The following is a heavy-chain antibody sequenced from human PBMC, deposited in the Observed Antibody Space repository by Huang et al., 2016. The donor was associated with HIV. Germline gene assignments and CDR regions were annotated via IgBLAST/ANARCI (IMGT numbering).Heavy chain of an antibody. CDR3: ARRRRGGFDI. V-gene: IGHV5-51*03. D-gene: IGHD2-15*01. CDR1: RYNFAGYW. J-gene: IGHJ3*02. Sequence: EVQLVQSGAEVKRPGESLKISCKGSRYNFAGYWIGWVRQMPGKGREWMGSIYLDDYDARYSPSLQGQVTISADTSLYASYLQWTSLRASDTAIFYCARRRRGGFDIWGQGTLVTVSS. CDR2: IYLDDYDA.